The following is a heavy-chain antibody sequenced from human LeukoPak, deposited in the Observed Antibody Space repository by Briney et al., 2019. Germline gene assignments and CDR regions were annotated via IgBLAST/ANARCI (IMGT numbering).Heavy chain of an antibody. CDR3: AGDDGDYPAGSFHY. CDR1: GFTVSRNY. CDR2: IYAVGAT. D-gene: IGHD4-17*01. J-gene: IGHJ4*02. Sequence: GGSLRLSCAASGFTVSRNYMHWVRQAPGKGLEWLSVIYAVGATYSAASVQDRFTISRDNYKNTVFLQLSCLRVEDTAAYFCAGDDGDYPAGSFHYWGQATLVTVSS. V-gene: IGHV3-53*01.